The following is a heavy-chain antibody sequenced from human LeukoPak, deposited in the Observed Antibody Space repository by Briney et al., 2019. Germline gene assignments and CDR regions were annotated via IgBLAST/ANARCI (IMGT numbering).Heavy chain of an antibody. D-gene: IGHD3-22*01. V-gene: IGHV3-23*01. Sequence: GGSLRLSCAASGFTFNSYAMSWVRQAPGKRLEWVSALSLSGGSTYYADSVKGGFTISRDNSKNMLYLQMNRLRTEDTAVYYCAKVVVVITPEDIDYWGQGTLVTVSS. CDR3: AKVVVVITPEDIDY. CDR2: LSLSGGST. J-gene: IGHJ4*02. CDR1: GFTFNSYA.